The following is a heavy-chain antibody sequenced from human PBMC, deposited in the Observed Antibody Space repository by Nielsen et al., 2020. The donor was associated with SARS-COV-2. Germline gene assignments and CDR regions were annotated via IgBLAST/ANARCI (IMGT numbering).Heavy chain of an antibody. D-gene: IGHD1-26*01. CDR1: GYTFTGYY. J-gene: IGHJ6*02. V-gene: IGHV1-69*13. CDR2: IIPIFGTA. CDR3: ARGLGVGAWRKDYYGMDV. Sequence: SVKVSCKASGYTFTGYYMHWVRQAPGQGLEWMGGIIPIFGTANYAQKFQGRVTITADESTSTAYMELSSLRSEDTAVYYCARGLGVGAWRKDYYGMDVWGQGTTVTVSS.